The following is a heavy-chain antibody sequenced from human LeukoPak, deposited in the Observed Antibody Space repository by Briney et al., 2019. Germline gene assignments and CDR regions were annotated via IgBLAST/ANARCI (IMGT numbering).Heavy chain of an antibody. CDR3: ARTHYYEYSSSSRGGPHWFDP. V-gene: IGHV1-18*01. J-gene: IGHJ5*02. CDR2: ISAYNGNT. CDR1: GYTFTSYG. D-gene: IGHD6-6*01. Sequence: ASVKVSCKASGYTFTSYGISWVRQAPGQGLEWMGWISAYNGNTNYAQKLQGRVTMTTDTSTSTAYMELRSLRSDDTAVYYCARTHYYEYSSSSRGGPHWFDPWGQGTLVTVSS.